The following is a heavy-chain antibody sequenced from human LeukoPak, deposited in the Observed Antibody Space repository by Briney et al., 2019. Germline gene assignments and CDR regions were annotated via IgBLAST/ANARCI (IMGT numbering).Heavy chain of an antibody. CDR3: ARGLRDSSGPAYYFDY. CDR1: GGSISSSSYY. CDR2: INHSGST. J-gene: IGHJ4*02. Sequence: PSETLSLTCTVSGGSISSSSYYWSWIRQPPGKGLEWIGEINHSGSTNYNPSLKSRVTISVDTSKNQFSLRLSSVTAADTAVYYCARGLRDSSGPAYYFDYWGQGTLVTVSS. D-gene: IGHD3-22*01. V-gene: IGHV4-39*07.